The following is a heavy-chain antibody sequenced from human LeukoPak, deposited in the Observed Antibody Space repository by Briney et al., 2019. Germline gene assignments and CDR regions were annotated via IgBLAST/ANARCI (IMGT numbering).Heavy chain of an antibody. D-gene: IGHD3-9*01. V-gene: IGHV1-46*01. CDR3: ARGDSFGLGLKLDQPLH. J-gene: IGHJ4*02. Sequence: ASVKVSCKASGYTFTSYYMHWVRQAPGQGLEWMGIINPSGGSTSYAQKFQGRATMTRDTSTSTVYMELSSLRSEDTAVYYCARGDSFGLGLKLDQPLHWGQGTLVTVSS. CDR1: GYTFTSYY. CDR2: INPSGGST.